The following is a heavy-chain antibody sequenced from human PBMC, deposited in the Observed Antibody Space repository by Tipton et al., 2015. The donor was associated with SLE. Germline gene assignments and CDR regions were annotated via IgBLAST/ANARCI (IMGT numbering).Heavy chain of an antibody. CDR2: IYYSGST. V-gene: IGHV4-59*11. D-gene: IGHD2-21*01. CDR3: ARGFVGGEH. Sequence: TLSLTCTVSGGSISSHYWSWIRQPPGEGLEWIGYIYYSGSTNYNPSLKSRVTISVDTSKNQFSLKLSSVTAADTAVYYCARGFVGGEHWGQGTLVTVSS. J-gene: IGHJ4*02. CDR1: GGSISSHY.